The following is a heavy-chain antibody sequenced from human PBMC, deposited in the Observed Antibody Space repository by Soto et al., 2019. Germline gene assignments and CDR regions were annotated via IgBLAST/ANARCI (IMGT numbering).Heavy chain of an antibody. V-gene: IGHV3-15*01. J-gene: IGHJ4*02. D-gene: IGHD3-3*01. CDR2: IKSKADGGTT. Sequence: GGSLRLSCAASGFTFTDAWMSWFRQAPGKGLEWVGRIKSKADGGTTDYAAPVKGRFTISRDDSENTLYLQMNSLKSDDTAVYYCTTARVTIFGVVTTDLFYFWGQGALVTVSS. CDR3: TTARVTIFGVVTTDLFYF. CDR1: GFTFTDAW.